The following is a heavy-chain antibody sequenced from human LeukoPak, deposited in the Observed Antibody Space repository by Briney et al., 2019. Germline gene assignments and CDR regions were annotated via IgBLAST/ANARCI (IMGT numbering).Heavy chain of an antibody. V-gene: IGHV1-8*01. CDR3: ASALQDDYGDYFG. Sequence: ASVTVSCKASGYTFTSYDINWVRQATGQGLEWMGWMNPNSGNTGYAQKFQGRVTMTRNTSISTAYMELSSLRSEDTAVYYCASALQDDYGDYFGWGQGTLVTVSS. J-gene: IGHJ4*02. CDR1: GYTFTSYD. D-gene: IGHD4-17*01. CDR2: MNPNSGNT.